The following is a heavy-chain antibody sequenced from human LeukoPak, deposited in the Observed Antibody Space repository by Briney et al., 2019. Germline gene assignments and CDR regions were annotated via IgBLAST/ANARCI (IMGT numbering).Heavy chain of an antibody. CDR3: ARPRFYGSANWFDP. D-gene: IGHD3-10*01. V-gene: IGHV4-38-2*02. J-gene: IGHJ5*02. CDR2: IYHSGST. Sequence: SETLSLTCTVSGYSISSGYYWGWIRQPPGKGLKWIGSIYHSGSTYYNPSLKSRVTISVDTSKNQFSLKLSSVTAADTAVYYCARPRFYGSANWFDPWGQGTLVTVSS. CDR1: GYSISSGYY.